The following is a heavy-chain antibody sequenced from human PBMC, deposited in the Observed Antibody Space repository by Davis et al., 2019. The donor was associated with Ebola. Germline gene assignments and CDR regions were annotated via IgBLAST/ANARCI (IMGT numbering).Heavy chain of an antibody. D-gene: IGHD3-22*01. Sequence: GESLKISCAASGFTFSSYAMHWVRQAPGKGLEWVAVISYDGSNKYYADSVKGRFTISRDNAKNSLYLQMNSLRDEDTAVYYCARSGYYYDSSGYYSGLIDYWGQGTLVTVSS. CDR3: ARSGYYYDSSGYYSGLIDY. CDR1: GFTFSSYA. CDR2: ISYDGSNK. J-gene: IGHJ4*02. V-gene: IGHV3-30-3*01.